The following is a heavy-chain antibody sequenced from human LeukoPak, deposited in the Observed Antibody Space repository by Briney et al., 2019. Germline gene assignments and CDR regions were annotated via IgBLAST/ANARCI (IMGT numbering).Heavy chain of an antibody. CDR2: ISYDGSNK. CDR1: GFTFSSYS. CDR3: ARGGYCSSTSCYLNDY. J-gene: IGHJ4*02. Sequence: GGSLRLSCAASGFTFSSYSMNWVRQAPGKGLEWVAVISYDGSNKYYADSVKGRFTISRDNSKNTLYLQMNSLRAEDTAVYYCARGGYCSSTSCYLNDYWGQGTLVTVSS. D-gene: IGHD2-2*01. V-gene: IGHV3-30*03.